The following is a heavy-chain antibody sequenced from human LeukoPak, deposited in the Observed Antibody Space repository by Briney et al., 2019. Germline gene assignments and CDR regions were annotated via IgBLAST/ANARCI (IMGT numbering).Heavy chain of an antibody. CDR2: ISSGSSYI. V-gene: IGHV3-21*01. D-gene: IGHD6-6*01. J-gene: IGHJ4*02. Sequence: GGSLRLSCAASGFTFSSYSMTWVRQAPGKGLEWVSSISSGSSYIYYADSVKGRFTISRDNAKNSLYLQMNSLRAEDTAVYYCARDAGGYSSSRFDYWGQGTLVTVSS. CDR1: GFTFSSYS. CDR3: ARDAGGYSSSRFDY.